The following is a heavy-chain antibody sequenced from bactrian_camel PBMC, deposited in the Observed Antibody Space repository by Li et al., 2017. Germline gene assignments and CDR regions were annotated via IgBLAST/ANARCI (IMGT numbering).Heavy chain of an antibody. Sequence: QLVESGGGLVQPGGSLRLSCAASGFTFSTYAMTWVRQVSGKGLEWVSSINSGGDSTYYTDSVKGRFTISRDNAKNTLYLQLNSLKTEDTAMYYCAVDPEGGGYCWSYWGQGTQVTVS. V-gene: IGHV3S31*01. CDR3: AVDPEGGGYCWSY. CDR2: INSGGDST. CDR1: GFTFSTYA. J-gene: IGHJ4*01. D-gene: IGHD2*01.